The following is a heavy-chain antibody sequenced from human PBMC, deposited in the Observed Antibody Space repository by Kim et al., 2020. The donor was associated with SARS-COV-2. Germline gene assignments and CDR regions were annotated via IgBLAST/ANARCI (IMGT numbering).Heavy chain of an antibody. V-gene: IGHV1-3*04. J-gene: IGHJ4*02. D-gene: IGHD4-17*01. CDR1: GYTFTNFA. CDR2: INTGDGNT. Sequence: ASVKVSCKASGYTFTNFAIHWVRQAPGQSLEAMGWINTGDGNTEYAQKFQGTVTITRDRSASTAYMELSSLTSEDTAMYYCARVYGYYANYFDSWGQGTLVTVSS. CDR3: ARVYGYYANYFDS.